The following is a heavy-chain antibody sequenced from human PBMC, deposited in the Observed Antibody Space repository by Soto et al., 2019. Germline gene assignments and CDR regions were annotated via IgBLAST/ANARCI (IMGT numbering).Heavy chain of an antibody. Sequence: SETLSLTCNMSGDSYSISTYSWSWIRQPPGKALQWIGFIYQSGVTSYNPSLASRVSISLDRSNNQCSLKLKSVTAAGTAVYFCAGMPYTSGLRFDPWGPGTLVTVSS. CDR1: GDSYSISTYS. J-gene: IGHJ5*02. D-gene: IGHD6-19*01. CDR3: AGMPYTSGLRFDP. V-gene: IGHV4-30-2*01. CDR2: IYQSGVT.